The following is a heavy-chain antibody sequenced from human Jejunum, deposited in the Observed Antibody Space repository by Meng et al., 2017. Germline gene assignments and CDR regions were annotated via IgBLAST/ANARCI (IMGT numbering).Heavy chain of an antibody. CDR3: AREWSGSFRHFDY. CDR1: GGSISTTDW. V-gene: IGHV4-4*02. D-gene: IGHD1-26*01. CDR2: IHHSGST. Sequence: SETLSLTCAVSGGSISTTDWWSWVRQPPGKGLEWIGEIHHSGSTNYNPSLKSRVTISVDKSKSQFSLKLSSVTAADTAIYYCAREWSGSFRHFDYWGQGILVTVSS. J-gene: IGHJ4*02.